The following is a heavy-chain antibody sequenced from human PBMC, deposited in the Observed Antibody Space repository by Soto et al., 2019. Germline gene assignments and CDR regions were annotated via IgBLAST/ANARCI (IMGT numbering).Heavy chain of an antibody. D-gene: IGHD4-17*01. CDR1: GFTVSSNY. V-gene: IGHV3-66*01. CDR3: ARDETGYGDLYYYYYYMDV. Sequence: GGSLRLSCAASGFTVSSNYMSWVRQAPGKGLEWVSVIYSGGSTYYADSVKGRFTISRDNSKNTLYLQMNSLRAEDTAVYYCARDETGYGDLYYYYYYMDVWGKGTTVTVSS. J-gene: IGHJ6*03. CDR2: IYSGGST.